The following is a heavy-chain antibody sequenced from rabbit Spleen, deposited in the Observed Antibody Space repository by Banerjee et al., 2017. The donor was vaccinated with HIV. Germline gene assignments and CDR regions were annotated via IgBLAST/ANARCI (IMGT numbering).Heavy chain of an antibody. CDR2: IYGGSGGFT. CDR3: ARDTGSSFSSYGMDL. V-gene: IGHV1S40*01. J-gene: IGHJ6*01. D-gene: IGHD8-1*01. Sequence: QSLEESGGDLVKPGASLTLTCKASGFSFSSSDYMCWVRQAPGKGLEWISCIYGGSGGFTYSATWAKGQFTCSKTSSTTVTLQMTSLTVADTATYFCARDTGSSFSSYGMDLWGPGTLVPVS. CDR1: GFSFSSSDY.